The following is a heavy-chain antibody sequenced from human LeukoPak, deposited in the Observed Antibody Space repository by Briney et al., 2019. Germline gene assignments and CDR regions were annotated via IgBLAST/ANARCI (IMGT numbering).Heavy chain of an antibody. V-gene: IGHV1-3*02. D-gene: IGHD1-26*01. J-gene: IGHJ4*02. Sequence: ASVKVSCKASGYTFTSYAMHWVRQAPGQRLKWMGWSNAGNGNTKYSQEFQGRVTITRDTSASTAYMELSSLRSEDMAVYYCARALGGSFDFDYWGQGTLVTVSS. CDR1: GYTFTSYA. CDR3: ARALGGSFDFDY. CDR2: SNAGNGNT.